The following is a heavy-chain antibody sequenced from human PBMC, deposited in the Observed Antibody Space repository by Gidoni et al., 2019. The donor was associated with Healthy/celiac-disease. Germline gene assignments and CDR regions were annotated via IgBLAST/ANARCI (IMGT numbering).Heavy chain of an antibody. CDR3: AREGTYYDFWSGYLRRFNWFDP. Sequence: QVQLQQWGAGLLKPSETLSLTCAVYGGSFSGYYWSWIRQPPGKGLEWIGEINHSGSTNYNPSLKRRVTISVDTSKNQFSLKLSSVTAADTAVYYCAREGTYYDFWSGYLRRFNWFDPWGQGTLVTVSS. D-gene: IGHD3-3*01. CDR1: GGSFSGYY. CDR2: INHSGST. V-gene: IGHV4-34*01. J-gene: IGHJ5*02.